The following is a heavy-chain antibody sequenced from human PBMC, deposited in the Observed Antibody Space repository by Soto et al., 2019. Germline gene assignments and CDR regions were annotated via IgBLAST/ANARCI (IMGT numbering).Heavy chain of an antibody. J-gene: IGHJ3*02. CDR3: ARGARTCRGPAACAFDI. V-gene: IGHV3-21*01. CDR2: ISSSSSYI. CDR1: GFTFSSYS. Sequence: EVQLVESGGGLVQPGGSLRLSCAASGFTFSSYSMNWVRQAPGKGLEWVSSISSSSSYIYYADSVKGRFTISRDNAKNSLYLQMNSLRAEDTAVYYCARGARTCRGPAACAFDIWGQGTMVTVSS. D-gene: IGHD2-8*01.